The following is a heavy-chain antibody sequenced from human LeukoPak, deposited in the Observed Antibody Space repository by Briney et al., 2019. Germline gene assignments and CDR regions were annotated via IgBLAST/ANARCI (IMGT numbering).Heavy chain of an antibody. CDR3: AKSVSMVRGVGAFDI. J-gene: IGHJ3*02. CDR1: GFTLSSYA. Sequence: GGSLRLSCAASGFTLSSYAMSWVRQAPGKGLEWVSAISGSGGSTYYADSVKGRFTISRDNSKNTLYLQMNSLRAEDTAVYYCAKSVSMVRGVGAFDIWGQGTMVTVSS. CDR2: ISGSGGST. D-gene: IGHD3-10*01. V-gene: IGHV3-23*01.